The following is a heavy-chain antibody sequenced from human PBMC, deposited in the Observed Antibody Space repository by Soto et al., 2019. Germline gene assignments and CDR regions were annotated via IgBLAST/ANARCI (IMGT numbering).Heavy chain of an antibody. V-gene: IGHV1-69*13. CDR1: GGTFSSYA. CDR3: AREGSVTGTNNWFDP. D-gene: IGHD1-7*01. CDR2: IIPIFGTA. J-gene: IGHJ5*02. Sequence: SVKVSCKASGGTFSSYAISWVRQAPGQGLEWMGGIIPIFGTANYAQKFQGRVTITADESTSTAYMELSSLRSEDTAVYYCAREGSVTGTNNWFDPWGQGTLVTVSS.